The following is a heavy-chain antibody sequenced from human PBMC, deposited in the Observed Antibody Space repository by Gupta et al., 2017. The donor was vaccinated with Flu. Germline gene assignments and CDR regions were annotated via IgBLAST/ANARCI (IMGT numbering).Heavy chain of an antibody. V-gene: IGHV1-2*06. Sequence: HWVRQAPGQGPEWVGRINPDSGDTKYAQKFQGRVNMTADTSISTAYIEMTSLRSDDTAVYYCARDGNFWNGFFEFDPRSQGTLITVSS. CDR3: ARDGNFWNGFFEFDP. J-gene: IGHJ5*02. CDR2: INPDSGDT. D-gene: IGHD3-3*01.